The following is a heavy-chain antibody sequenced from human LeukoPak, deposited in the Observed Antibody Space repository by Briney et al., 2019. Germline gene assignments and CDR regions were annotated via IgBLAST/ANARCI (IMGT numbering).Heavy chain of an antibody. Sequence: GGSLRLSCAASGVTVSSNYMSWVRQAPGKGLEWVSVIYSGGSTYYADSVKGRFTISRDNSKNTLYLQMNSLRAEDTAVYYCARASGDSDYFDYWGQGTLVTVSS. D-gene: IGHD3-10*01. CDR1: GVTVSSNY. CDR2: IYSGGST. V-gene: IGHV3-53*01. J-gene: IGHJ4*02. CDR3: ARASGDSDYFDY.